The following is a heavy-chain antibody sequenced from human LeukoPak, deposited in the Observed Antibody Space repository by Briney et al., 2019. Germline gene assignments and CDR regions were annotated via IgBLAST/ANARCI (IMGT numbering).Heavy chain of an antibody. J-gene: IGHJ4*02. CDR2: IIPIFGTA. CDR3: ARSPPYYYDSSGYYWFDY. D-gene: IGHD3-22*01. CDR1: GYTLTDYY. Sequence: SVKVSCKASGYTLTDYYIHWVRQAPGQGLEWMGGIIPIFGTANYAQKFQGRVTITADESTSTAYMELSSLRSEDTAVYYCARSPPYYYDSSGYYWFDYWGQGTLVTVSS. V-gene: IGHV1-69*13.